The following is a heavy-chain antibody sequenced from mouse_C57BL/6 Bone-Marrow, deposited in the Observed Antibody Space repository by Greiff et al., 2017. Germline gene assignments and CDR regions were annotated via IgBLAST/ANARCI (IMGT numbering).Heavy chain of an antibody. V-gene: IGHV1-69*01. CDR2: IDPSDSYT. CDR3: AREGPYYYGGGWFAY. Sequence: QVQLKQPGAELVMPGASVKLSCKASGYTFTSYWMHWVKQRPGQGLEWIGEIDPSDSYTNYNQKFKGKSTLTVDKSSSTAYMQLSSLTSEDSAVYYCAREGPYYYGGGWFAYWGQGTLVTVSA. J-gene: IGHJ3*01. CDR1: GYTFTSYW. D-gene: IGHD1-1*02.